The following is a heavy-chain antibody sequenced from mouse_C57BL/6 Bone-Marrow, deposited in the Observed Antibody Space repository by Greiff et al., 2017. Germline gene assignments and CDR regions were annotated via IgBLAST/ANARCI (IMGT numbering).Heavy chain of an antibody. V-gene: IGHV5-15*04. D-gene: IGHD2-5*01. CDR3: ARRSPYYSNYDAMDY. Sequence: DVHLVESGGGLVQPGGSLKLSCAASGFTFSDYGMAWVRQAPRKGPEWVAFISNLAYSIYYADTVTGRFTISRENAKNTLYLEMSSLRSEDTAMYYCARRSPYYSNYDAMDYWGQGTSVTVSS. J-gene: IGHJ4*01. CDR2: ISNLAYSI. CDR1: GFTFSDYG.